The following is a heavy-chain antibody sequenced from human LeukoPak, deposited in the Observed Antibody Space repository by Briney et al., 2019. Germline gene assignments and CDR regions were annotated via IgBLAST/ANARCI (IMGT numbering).Heavy chain of an antibody. Sequence: GGSLRLSCVASGFXFSNYAISWVRQAPGKGLESVSDIRSTGGTTAYADSVKGRFTISRDNSRNTLYLQMNSLRAEDTAVYSCARADRYGTTWYGRVDYWGQGTLVTVSS. J-gene: IGHJ4*02. V-gene: IGHV3-23*01. CDR2: IRSTGGTT. D-gene: IGHD6-13*01. CDR1: GFXFSNYA. CDR3: ARADRYGTTWYGRVDY.